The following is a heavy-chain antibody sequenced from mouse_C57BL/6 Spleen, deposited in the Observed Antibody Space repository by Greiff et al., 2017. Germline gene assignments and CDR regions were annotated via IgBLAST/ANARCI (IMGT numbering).Heavy chain of an antibody. CDR2: IEPENGDT. Sequence: EVQLQQSGAELVRPGASVKLSCTASGFNIKDDYMHWVKQRPEQGLEWIGWIEPENGDTEYASKFQGKATITADTSSNTAYLQLSSLTSEDTAVYYCTTKGTYGRYFDYWGQGTTLTVSS. CDR1: GFNIKDDY. CDR3: TTKGTYGRYFDY. D-gene: IGHD1-1*01. J-gene: IGHJ2*01. V-gene: IGHV14-4*01.